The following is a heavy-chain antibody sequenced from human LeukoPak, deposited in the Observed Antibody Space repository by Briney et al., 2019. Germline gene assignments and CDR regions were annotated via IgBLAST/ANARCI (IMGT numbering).Heavy chain of an antibody. V-gene: IGHV3-23*01. D-gene: IGHD3-10*01. Sequence: GGSLRLSCAASGFTFSSYGMSWVRQAPGKGLEWVSAISGSGGSTYYADSVKGRFTISRDNSKNTLYLQMNSLRAEDTAVYYCAKSLGRATYYYGTWGQGTLVTVSS. CDR3: AKSLGRATYYYGT. CDR1: GFTFSSYG. J-gene: IGHJ4*02. CDR2: ISGSGGST.